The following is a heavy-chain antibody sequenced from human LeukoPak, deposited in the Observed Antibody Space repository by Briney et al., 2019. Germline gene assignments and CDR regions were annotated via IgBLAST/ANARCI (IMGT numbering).Heavy chain of an antibody. CDR3: ARDHVITFGGVIVPYYFDY. Sequence: SETLSLTCAVYGGSFSGYYWSWIRQPPGKGLEWIGEINHSGSTNYNPSLKSRVTISVDTSKNQFSLKLSSVTAADTAEYYCARDHVITFGGVIVPYYFDYWGQGTLVTVSS. J-gene: IGHJ4*02. CDR2: INHSGST. CDR1: GGSFSGYY. V-gene: IGHV4-34*01. D-gene: IGHD3-16*02.